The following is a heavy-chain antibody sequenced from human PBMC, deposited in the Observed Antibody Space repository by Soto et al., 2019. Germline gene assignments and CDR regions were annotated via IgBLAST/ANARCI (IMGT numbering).Heavy chain of an antibody. CDR2: VHHSGSI. CDR3: AREPDF. D-gene: IGHD3-3*01. V-gene: IGHV4-59*01. Sequence: PSETLSLTCTVSGVSINSYYWNWMRQPPGKGLEWIGYVHHSGSINYNPSLKSRVTKSVDTSKNQFSLKLSFVTAADTAVYYCAREPDFWSRGTLVTVSS. CDR1: GVSINSYY. J-gene: IGHJ4*02.